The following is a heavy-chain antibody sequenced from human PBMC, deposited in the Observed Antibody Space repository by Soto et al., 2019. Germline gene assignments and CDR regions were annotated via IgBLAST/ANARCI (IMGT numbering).Heavy chain of an antibody. CDR2: IYVDGRT. CDR1: GFIVSTIY. J-gene: IGHJ4*02. CDR3: ARDIDY. V-gene: IGHV3-66*01. Sequence: PGGSLRLSCAASGFIVSTIYMSWVRQAPGKGLEWVSTIYVDGRTYYADSVKGRFTMSRDDVKNTLFLQMNSLRVEDTAVYYCARDIDYCGQGTLVTVSS.